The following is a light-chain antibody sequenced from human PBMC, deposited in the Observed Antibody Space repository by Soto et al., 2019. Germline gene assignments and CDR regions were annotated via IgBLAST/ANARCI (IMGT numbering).Light chain of an antibody. CDR2: ASS. CDR3: SSYTSGTTLYV. V-gene: IGLV2-14*01. J-gene: IGLJ1*01. Sequence: QSVLTQPASVSGSPGHSITIYCTGTSSDVGGYNYVSWYQHHAGKAPRLMIYASSNRPSGVSHRFSGSRSGNTASLTISGLQAEDEADYYCSSYTSGTTLYVFGTGTKLTVL. CDR1: SSDVGGYNY.